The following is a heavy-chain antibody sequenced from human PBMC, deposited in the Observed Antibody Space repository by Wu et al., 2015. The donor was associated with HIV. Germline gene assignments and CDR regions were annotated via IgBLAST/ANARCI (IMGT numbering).Heavy chain of an antibody. CDR1: GNTLTDVS. CDR3: ARAVRGSRLGYYYYMDV. CDR2: MNPNSGNT. V-gene: IGHV1-8*03. J-gene: IGHJ6*03. Sequence: QVHLVQSGAEVKKPGASVKVSCKLSGNTLTDVSIHWVRQAPGKGLEWMGWMNPNSGNTGYAQKFQGRVTITRNTSISTAYMELSSLRSEDTAVYYCARAVRGSRLGYYYYMDVWGKGTTVTVSS. D-gene: IGHD3-16*01.